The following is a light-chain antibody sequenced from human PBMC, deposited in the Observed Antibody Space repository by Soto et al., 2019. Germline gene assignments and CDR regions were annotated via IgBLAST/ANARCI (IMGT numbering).Light chain of an antibody. V-gene: IGKV3-15*01. CDR3: QQYDAWPLT. J-gene: IGKJ4*01. CDR2: GTS. CDR1: RSVGSN. Sequence: EIILTQSPDTLSVSPGDRAALSCRASRSVGSNVAWYQQKPGQAPRLLIYGTSIRATGIPARFTASGSGTEFTLTINSLQSEDFAVYYCQQYDAWPLTFGGGTKVDIK.